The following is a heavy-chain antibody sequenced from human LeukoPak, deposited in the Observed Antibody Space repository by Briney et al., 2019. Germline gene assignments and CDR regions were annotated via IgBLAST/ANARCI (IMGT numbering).Heavy chain of an antibody. CDR2: IYHSGST. Sequence: PSGTLSLTCAVSGSSITSSNWWSWVRQPPGKGLEWIGEIYHSGSTNYNPSLKSRVTISVDKSKNQFSLRLSSVTAADTAVYYCARRRYFDWLLSAFDIWGQGTMVTVSS. V-gene: IGHV4-4*02. CDR1: GSSITSSNW. J-gene: IGHJ3*02. CDR3: ARRRYFDWLLSAFDI. D-gene: IGHD3-9*01.